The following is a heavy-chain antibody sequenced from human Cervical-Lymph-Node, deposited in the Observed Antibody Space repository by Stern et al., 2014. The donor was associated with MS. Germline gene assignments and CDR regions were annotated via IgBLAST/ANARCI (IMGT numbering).Heavy chain of an antibody. D-gene: IGHD1-14*01. CDR2: ISNSGSTI. CDR3: ATAPNHLAYASGEVDF. CDR1: GFNFNRYG. V-gene: IGHV3-48*01. Sequence: EVQLEESGGGLMQPGGSLRLSCAGSGFNFNRYGLIWVRQAPGKGLECIAYISNSGSTIAYADSEEGRFTFSRANAKRQLSPQMNSLRVEDTAVYYCATAPNHLAYASGEVDFWGQGALVTVSS. J-gene: IGHJ4*02.